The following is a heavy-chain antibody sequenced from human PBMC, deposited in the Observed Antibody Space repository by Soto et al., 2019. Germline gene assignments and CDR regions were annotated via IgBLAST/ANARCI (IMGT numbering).Heavy chain of an antibody. CDR2: ISYDGSDK. D-gene: IGHD1-1*01. V-gene: IGHV3-30*18. CDR1: GFTFSNYG. Sequence: QVQLVESGGGVVQPGRSLRLSCAASGFTFSNYGIHWVRQAPGKGLEWVAVISYDGSDKYYTESVKGRFTISRDNSKNTLSLQLHSLRAEETAVYYCAKDRGGANWSDDIYGLDVWGQGTTVTVSS. J-gene: IGHJ6*02. CDR3: AKDRGGANWSDDIYGLDV.